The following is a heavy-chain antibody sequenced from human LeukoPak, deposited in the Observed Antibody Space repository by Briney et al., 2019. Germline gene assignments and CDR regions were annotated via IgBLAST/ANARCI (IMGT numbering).Heavy chain of an antibody. CDR2: ISISCSTI. CDR1: GVTFSSYE. V-gene: IGHV3-48*03. Sequence: GGSLRLSCAASGVTFSSYEMNWVRQAPGKGLEWVSYISISCSTIYYADALKGRFTIFRDNAKNSLYLQMNSLRAEDTAVYYCARGDIGDSWGQGTLATVSS. CDR3: ARGDIGDS. J-gene: IGHJ4*02.